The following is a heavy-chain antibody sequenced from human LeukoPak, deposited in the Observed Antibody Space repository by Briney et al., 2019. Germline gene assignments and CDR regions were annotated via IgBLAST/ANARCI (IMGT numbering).Heavy chain of an antibody. D-gene: IGHD6-19*01. Sequence: SETLSLTCAVYGGSFSGYYWSWIRQPPGKGLEWIGEINHSGSTYYNPSLKSRVTISVDRSKNRFSLKLSSVTAADTAVYYCARGDSSGWYPFDYWGQGTLVTVSS. J-gene: IGHJ4*02. CDR1: GGSFSGYY. V-gene: IGHV4-34*01. CDR2: INHSGST. CDR3: ARGDSSGWYPFDY.